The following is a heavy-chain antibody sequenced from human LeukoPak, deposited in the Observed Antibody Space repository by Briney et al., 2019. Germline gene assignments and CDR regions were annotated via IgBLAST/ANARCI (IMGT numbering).Heavy chain of an antibody. V-gene: IGHV3-23*01. Sequence: GGSLRLSCAASGFTLSHYGMNWVRQAPEKGLEWVSAISGSGGSTYYADSVKGLFTISSDNSKNTLYLQMNILRAEDTAVYYCARASYNSGWYFGYWGQGTLVTATS. D-gene: IGHD6-19*01. J-gene: IGHJ4*02. CDR2: ISGSGGST. CDR1: GFTLSHYG. CDR3: ARASYNSGWYFGY.